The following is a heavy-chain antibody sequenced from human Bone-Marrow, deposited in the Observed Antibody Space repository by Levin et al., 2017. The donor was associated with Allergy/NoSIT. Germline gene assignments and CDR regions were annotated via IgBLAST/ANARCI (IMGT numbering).Heavy chain of an antibody. CDR2: ITTTSSYI. V-gene: IGHV3-21*01. J-gene: IGHJ4*02. CDR3: ARDYGPTIAAAGTDY. CDR1: GFTFSNYD. D-gene: IGHD6-13*01. Sequence: GESLKISCAASGFTFSNYDMNWVRQAPGKGLEWVSSITTTSSYIYYADSVKGRFTISRDNAKNSLYLQMNSLRGEDTAVYYCARDYGPTIAAAGTDYWGQGTLVTVSS.